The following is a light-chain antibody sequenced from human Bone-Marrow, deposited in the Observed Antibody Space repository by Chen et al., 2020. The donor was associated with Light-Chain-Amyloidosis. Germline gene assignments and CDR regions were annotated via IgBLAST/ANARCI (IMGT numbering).Light chain of an antibody. CDR3: QVWDSSSDQVV. J-gene: IGLJ2*01. CDR1: DIENEV. V-gene: IGLV3-21*02. CDR2: DDS. Sequence: SYVLTQPPSVSVAPGQTARITCGGNDIENEVVHWYQQKPGQAPVLVVSDDSDRPSGIPERFSGSNSGNTDTLTISRVEAGDEADYYCQVWDSSSDQVVFGGGTKLTVL.